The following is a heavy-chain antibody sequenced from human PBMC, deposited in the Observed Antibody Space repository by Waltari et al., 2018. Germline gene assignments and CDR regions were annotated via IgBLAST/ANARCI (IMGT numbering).Heavy chain of an antibody. Sequence: EVQLVESGGGLVQTGGAVTLPLEASGFICSHYWIGWVRQAPGKGLEWVANIKPDGSEPNYLGSLKGRFTISTDNAKDSVLLHVSSLRAEDTAVYYCARYVLLQDGHYFDSWGQGTLVTVSS. J-gene: IGHJ4*02. D-gene: IGHD1-26*01. CDR1: GFICSHYW. CDR2: IKPDGSEP. CDR3: ARYVLLQDGHYFDS. V-gene: IGHV3-7*01.